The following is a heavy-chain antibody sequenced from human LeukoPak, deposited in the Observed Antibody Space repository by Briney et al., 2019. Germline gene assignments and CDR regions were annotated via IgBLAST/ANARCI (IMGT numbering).Heavy chain of an antibody. CDR2: FDPEDGET. CDR1: GYTLTELS. Sequence: ASVKVSCKVSGYTLTELSMHWVRQAPGKGLEWMGGFDPEDGETIYAQKFQGRVTMTEDTSTDTAYMELSSLGSEDTAVYYCAREYSGYDHWRLYYFDYWGQGTLVTVSS. J-gene: IGHJ4*02. V-gene: IGHV1-24*01. CDR3: AREYSGYDHWRLYYFDY. D-gene: IGHD5-12*01.